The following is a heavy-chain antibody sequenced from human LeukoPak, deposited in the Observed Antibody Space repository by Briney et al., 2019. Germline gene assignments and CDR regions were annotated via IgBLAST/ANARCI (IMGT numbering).Heavy chain of an antibody. J-gene: IGHJ4*02. CDR3: ARSRSGYYEDY. V-gene: IGHV3-7*01. D-gene: IGHD3-22*01. CDR2: IKEDGSEK. Sequence: GGSLRLSCAASGFTFSNYLMSWVRQAPGKGLEWVANIKEDGSEKYYVDSVKGRFTISRDNAKNSLSLQVNSLSAEDTGVYYCARSRSGYYEDYWGQGTLVTVSS. CDR1: GFTFSNYL.